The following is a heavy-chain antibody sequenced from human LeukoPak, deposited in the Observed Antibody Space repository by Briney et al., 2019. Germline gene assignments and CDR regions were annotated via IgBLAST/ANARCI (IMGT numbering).Heavy chain of an antibody. J-gene: IGHJ4*02. CDR3: AAAPLHYYGSGSWPPTPDY. CDR2: INAGDDNT. V-gene: IGHV1-3*01. Sequence: RASVKVSCKASGYTVTNYTIHWVRQAPGQGPEWMGWINAGDDNTKYSQKFQGRVTITRDTSASTAYIELSSLRSEDTAVYYCAAAPLHYYGSGSWPPTPDYWGQGTLVTVSS. CDR1: GYTVTNYT. D-gene: IGHD3-10*01.